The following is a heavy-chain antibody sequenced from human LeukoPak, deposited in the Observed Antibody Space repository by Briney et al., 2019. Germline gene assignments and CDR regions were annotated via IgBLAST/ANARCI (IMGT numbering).Heavy chain of an antibody. D-gene: IGHD6-13*01. CDR2: IKQDGSEK. Sequence: PGGSLRLSCAASGFTFSSYWMSWVRQAPGKGLEWVANIKQDGSEKYYVDSVKSRFTISRDNAKNSLYLQMDSLRAEDTAVYYCARGGQYSSSWYNWFDPWGQGTLVTVSS. CDR3: ARGGQYSSSWYNWFDP. J-gene: IGHJ5*02. V-gene: IGHV3-7*01. CDR1: GFTFSSYW.